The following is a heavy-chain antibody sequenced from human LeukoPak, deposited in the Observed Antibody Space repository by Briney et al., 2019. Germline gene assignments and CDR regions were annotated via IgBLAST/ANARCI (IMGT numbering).Heavy chain of an antibody. J-gene: IGHJ4*02. CDR3: AARSGWNDY. CDR1: GFTFSSYA. D-gene: IGHD6-19*01. Sequence: GGSLRLSCAASGFTFSSYAMSWVRQAPGNELEWVSAISGSGNSASYADSVKGRFTISRDNSKNTLYLQMNSLRAEDTAVYYCAARSGWNDYWGQGTLVTVSS. CDR2: ISGSGNSA. V-gene: IGHV3-23*01.